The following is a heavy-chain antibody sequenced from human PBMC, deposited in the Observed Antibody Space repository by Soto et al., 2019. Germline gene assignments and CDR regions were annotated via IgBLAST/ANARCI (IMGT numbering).Heavy chain of an antibody. CDR3: ARIGGGTMIVVGLGRLGY. J-gene: IGHJ4*02. CDR1: GGSISSSSYY. D-gene: IGHD3-22*01. Sequence: QLQLQESGPGLVKPSETLSLTCTVSGGSISSSSYYWGWIRQPPGKGLEWIGSIYYSGSTYYNPSLKSRVTISVDTSKNQFSLKLSSVTAADTAVYYCARIGGGTMIVVGLGRLGYWGQGTLVTVSS. V-gene: IGHV4-39*01. CDR2: IYYSGST.